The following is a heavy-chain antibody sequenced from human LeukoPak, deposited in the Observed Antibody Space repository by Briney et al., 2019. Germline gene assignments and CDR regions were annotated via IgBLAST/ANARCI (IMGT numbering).Heavy chain of an antibody. CDR2: ISSSSSYI. V-gene: IGHV3-21*01. CDR3: ARDPRPLAVAGHFGY. J-gene: IGHJ4*02. CDR1: GFTFSSYS. Sequence: GGSLRLSCAASGFTFSSYSMNWVRQAPGKGLEWVSSISSSSSYIYYADSVKGRFTISRDNAKNSLYLQMNSLRAEDTAVYYCARDPRPLAVAGHFGYWGQGTLVAVSS. D-gene: IGHD6-19*01.